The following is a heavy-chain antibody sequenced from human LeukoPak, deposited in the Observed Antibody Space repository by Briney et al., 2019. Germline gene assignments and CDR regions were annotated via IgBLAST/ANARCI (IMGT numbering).Heavy chain of an antibody. CDR3: ARGLTGTDFDY. CDR1: GFTFSSYS. J-gene: IGHJ4*02. V-gene: IGHV3-21*01. CDR2: ISSSSSYI. D-gene: IGHD1-20*01. Sequence: GGPLRLSCAASGFTFSSYSMNWVRQAPGKGLEWVSSISSSSSYIYYADSVKGRFTISRDNAKNSLYLQMNSLRAEDTAVYYCARGLTGTDFDYWGQGTLVTVSS.